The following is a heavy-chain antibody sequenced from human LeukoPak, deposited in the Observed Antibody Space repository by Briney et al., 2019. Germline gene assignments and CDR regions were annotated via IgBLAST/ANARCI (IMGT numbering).Heavy chain of an antibody. Sequence: KSSETLSLTCNVSGASISSYYWSWIRQPAGKGLEWIGRIYTSANTNYSPSFKSRATISIDRSKNQFSLNLPSVTAADTAVYYCARDRIWNDAGHDPFDIWGQGTMVTVSS. CDR1: GASISSYY. CDR2: IYTSANT. V-gene: IGHV4-4*07. J-gene: IGHJ3*02. D-gene: IGHD1-1*01. CDR3: ARDRIWNDAGHDPFDI.